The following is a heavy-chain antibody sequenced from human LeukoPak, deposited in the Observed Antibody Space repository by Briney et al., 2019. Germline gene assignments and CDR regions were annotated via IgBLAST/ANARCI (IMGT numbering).Heavy chain of an antibody. Sequence: PSQTLSPTCTVSGGSISSGDYYWSWIRQPPEKGLEWIGYIYYSGSTYYNPSLKSRVTISVDTSKNQFSLKLSSVTAADTAVYYCARVTTVTPSLDYWGQGTLVTVSS. J-gene: IGHJ4*02. V-gene: IGHV4-30-4*01. D-gene: IGHD4-17*01. CDR3: ARVTTVTPSLDY. CDR1: GGSISSGDYY. CDR2: IYYSGST.